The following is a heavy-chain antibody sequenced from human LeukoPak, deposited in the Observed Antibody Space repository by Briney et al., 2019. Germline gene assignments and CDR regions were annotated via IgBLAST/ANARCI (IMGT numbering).Heavy chain of an antibody. Sequence: GASVKVSCKASGYTFTSYAMHWVRQAPGQRLEWMGWINAGNGNTEYSQEFQGRVTITRDTSASTAYMELSSLRSEDMAVYYCARWDSSSWYFDYWGQGTLVTISS. CDR3: ARWDSSSWYFDY. D-gene: IGHD6-13*01. V-gene: IGHV1-3*03. CDR2: INAGNGNT. J-gene: IGHJ4*02. CDR1: GYTFTSYA.